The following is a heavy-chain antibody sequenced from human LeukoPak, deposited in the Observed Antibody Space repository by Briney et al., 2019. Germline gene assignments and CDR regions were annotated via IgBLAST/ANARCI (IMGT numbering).Heavy chain of an antibody. CDR3: ARDLIAVAGTGIDY. Sequence: GGSLRLSCAASGFTFSSYEMNWVRQAPGKGLEWVSYISSSGSTIYYADSVKGRFTISRDNAKNSLYLQMNSLRAEGTAVYYCARDLIAVAGTGIDYWGQGTLATVSS. CDR2: ISSSGSTI. J-gene: IGHJ4*02. D-gene: IGHD6-19*01. CDR1: GFTFSSYE. V-gene: IGHV3-48*03.